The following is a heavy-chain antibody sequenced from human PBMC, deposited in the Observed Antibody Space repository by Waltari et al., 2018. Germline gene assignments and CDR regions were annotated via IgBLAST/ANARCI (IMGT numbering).Heavy chain of an antibody. CDR2: ISYDGSNK. V-gene: IGHV3-30*03. CDR3: AGCGGDCFDAFDI. D-gene: IGHD2-21*01. CDR1: GFTLSSYG. J-gene: IGHJ3*02. Sequence: QVQLVESGGGVVQPGRSLRLSCAASGFTLSSYGMNWVRQAPGKGREWGGVISYDGSNKYYEDAGKGRFTSSRDNSKNKLYLQMNSLRAEDTAVYYCAGCGGDCFDAFDIWGQGTMVTVSS.